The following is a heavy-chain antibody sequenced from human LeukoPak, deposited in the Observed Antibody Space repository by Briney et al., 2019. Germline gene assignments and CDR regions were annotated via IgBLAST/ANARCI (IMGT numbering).Heavy chain of an antibody. Sequence: ASVKVSCKASGYTFTSYYMHWVRQAPGQGLEWMGWINTNTGNPTYAQGFTGRFVFSLDTSVSTAYLQISSLKAEDTAVYYCASPNHYDILTGSDAFDIWGQGTMVTVSS. D-gene: IGHD3-9*01. CDR2: INTNTGNP. J-gene: IGHJ3*02. CDR1: GYTFTSYY. V-gene: IGHV7-4-1*02. CDR3: ASPNHYDILTGSDAFDI.